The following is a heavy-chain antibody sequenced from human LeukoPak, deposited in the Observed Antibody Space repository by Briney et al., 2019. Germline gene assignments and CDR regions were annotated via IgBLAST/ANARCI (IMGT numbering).Heavy chain of an antibody. CDR2: IYSGGST. J-gene: IGHJ4*02. D-gene: IGHD6-13*01. V-gene: IGHV3-66*01. CDR1: GFTFSSNY. CDR3: ARALYSSSWYHYFDY. Sequence: GGSLRLSCAASGFTFSSNYMSWVRQAPGKGLEWVSVIYSGGSTYYADSVKGRFTISRDNSKNTLYLQMNSLRAEDTAVYYCARALYSSSWYHYFDYWGQGTLVTVSS.